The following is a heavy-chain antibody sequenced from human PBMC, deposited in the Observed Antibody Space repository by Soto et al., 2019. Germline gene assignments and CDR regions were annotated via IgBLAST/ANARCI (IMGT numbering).Heavy chain of an antibody. CDR2: IYWDDDK. CDR3: AHTRITMVRGVPDY. D-gene: IGHD3-10*01. V-gene: IGHV2-5*02. CDR1: GFSLSTSGVG. Sequence: QITLKESGPTLVKPTQTLTLTCTFSGFSLSTSGVGVGWIRQPPGKALEWLALIYWDDDKRYSPSLKSRLTITQDTSKNQVVLTMTNMDPVDTATYYCAHTRITMVRGVPDYWGQGTLVTVSS. J-gene: IGHJ4*02.